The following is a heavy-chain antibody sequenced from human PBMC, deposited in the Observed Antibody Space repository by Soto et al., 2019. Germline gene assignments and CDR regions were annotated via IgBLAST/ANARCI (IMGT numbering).Heavy chain of an antibody. V-gene: IGHV1-69*13. CDR1: GGTFSSYA. J-gene: IGHJ6*02. CDR3: ARLMVRGVKKNYYYYGIDV. Sequence: GASVKVSCKASGGTFSSYAISWVRQAPGQGLEWMGGIIPIFGTANYAQKFQGRVTITADESTSTAYMELSSLRSEDTAVYYCARLMVRGVKKNYYYYGIDVWGQGTTVTVSS. CDR2: IIPIFGTA. D-gene: IGHD3-10*01.